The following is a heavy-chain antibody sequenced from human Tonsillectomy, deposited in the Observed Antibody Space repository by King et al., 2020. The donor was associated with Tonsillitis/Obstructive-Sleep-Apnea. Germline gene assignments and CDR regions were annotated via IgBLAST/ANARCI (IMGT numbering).Heavy chain of an antibody. V-gene: IGHV3-64D*06. CDR1: GFTFRSYA. Sequence: VQLVESGGGLVQPGGSLRVSCSASGFTFRSYAMHWGVQAPGKGLEYVSAISSKGGSTVYEESLKGRFTISRDNSKNTLYLQMSSLRGEDTAVYYCVKGTSGEFYYYYMDVWGKGTTVTVSS. D-gene: IGHD3-10*01. CDR3: VKGTSGEFYYYYMDV. J-gene: IGHJ6*03. CDR2: ISSKGGST.